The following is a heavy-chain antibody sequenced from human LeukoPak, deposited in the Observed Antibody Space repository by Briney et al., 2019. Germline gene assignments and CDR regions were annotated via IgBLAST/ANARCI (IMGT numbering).Heavy chain of an antibody. CDR3: ARDMVRGVTTTDNWFDP. J-gene: IGHJ5*02. CDR2: ISSSSSYI. V-gene: IGHV3-21*01. D-gene: IGHD3-10*01. Sequence: GGSLRLSCAASGFTFSSYSMNWVRQAPGKGLEWVSSISSSSSYIYYADSVKGRFTISRDNAKNSLYLQMNSLRAEDTAVYYCARDMVRGVTTTDNWFDPWGQGTLVTVSS. CDR1: GFTFSSYS.